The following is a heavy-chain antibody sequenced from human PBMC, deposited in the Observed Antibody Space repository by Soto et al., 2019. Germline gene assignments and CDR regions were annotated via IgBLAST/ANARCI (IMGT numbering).Heavy chain of an antibody. V-gene: IGHV3-9*01. D-gene: IGHD3-10*01. J-gene: IGHJ4*02. Sequence: GGSLKLSCAASVLTFADYAMHWVRQAPGKGLEWVASISCNGSSIGYVDSVKGRFTISRDNAKNSVYLQMNSLVGDDTAVYYCARENWFFDYWGQGTPVTVSS. CDR3: ARENWFFDY. CDR2: ISCNGSSI. CDR1: VLTFADYA.